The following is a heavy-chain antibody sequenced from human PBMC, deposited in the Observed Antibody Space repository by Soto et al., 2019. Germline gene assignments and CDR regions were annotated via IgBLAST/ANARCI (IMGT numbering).Heavy chain of an antibody. Sequence: PGGSLRLSCAASGFTFSSYGMHWIRQAPGKGLEWVAVISYDGSNKYYADSVKGRFTISRDNSKNTLYLQMNSLRAEDTAVYYGAKWRQLVSGMDVWGKGTTVTVSS. J-gene: IGHJ6*04. CDR3: AKWRQLVSGMDV. V-gene: IGHV3-30*18. CDR2: ISYDGSNK. D-gene: IGHD6-13*01. CDR1: GFTFSSYG.